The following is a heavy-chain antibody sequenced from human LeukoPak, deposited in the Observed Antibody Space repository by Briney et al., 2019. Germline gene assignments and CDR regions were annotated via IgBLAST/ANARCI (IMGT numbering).Heavy chain of an antibody. V-gene: IGHV3-23*01. CDR3: AKPLHQYYYYCYMDV. D-gene: IGHD2-15*01. CDR1: GFTFSKYA. Sequence: GGSLRLSCAASGFTFSKYAMTWVRQAPGKGLEWVSAISSSTLKIYYADSVKGRFTLSRDNSRNTLYLQMNSLRAEDTAVYYCAKPLHQYYYYCYMDVWGKGTTVTVSS. J-gene: IGHJ6*03. CDR2: ISSSTLKI.